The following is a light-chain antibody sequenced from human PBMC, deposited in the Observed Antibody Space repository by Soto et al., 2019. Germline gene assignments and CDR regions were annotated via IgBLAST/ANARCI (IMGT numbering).Light chain of an antibody. V-gene: IGLV2-8*01. J-gene: IGLJ2*01. CDR2: DVS. CDR1: SSDVGGYNY. CDR3: RSYAGSNNVV. Sequence: QSALTQPPSASGSPGQSVTISCTGTSSDVGGYNYVSWYQQHPGKAPKLMIYDVSKRPSGVPDRFSGSKSGNTASLTVSGLQAEDEADYYCRSYAGSNNVVFGGGTKL.